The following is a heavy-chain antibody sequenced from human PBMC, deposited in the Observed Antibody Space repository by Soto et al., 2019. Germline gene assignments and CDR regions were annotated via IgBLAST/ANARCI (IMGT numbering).Heavy chain of an antibody. D-gene: IGHD3-22*01. V-gene: IGHV4-34*01. Sequence: SETLSLTCAVYGGSFSGYRWSWIRQPPGKGLEWIGEINHSGSTNYNPSLKSRVTISVDTSKNQFSLKLSSVTAADTAVYYCARGPITTNPRFDPWGQGTLVTVSS. CDR2: INHSGST. J-gene: IGHJ5*02. CDR1: GGSFSGYR. CDR3: ARGPITTNPRFDP.